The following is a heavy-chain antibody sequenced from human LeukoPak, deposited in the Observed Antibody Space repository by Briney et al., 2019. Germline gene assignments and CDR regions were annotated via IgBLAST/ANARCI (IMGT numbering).Heavy chain of an antibody. J-gene: IGHJ4*02. CDR3: ATLISGWSLY. V-gene: IGHV3-7*01. D-gene: IGHD6-19*01. CDR1: GFTFGTDW. CDR2: INQDGSAK. Sequence: GGSLRLSCEASGFTFGTDWMSWVRQARGKGLEWVANINQDGSAKNYVDSVKGRFTISRDNAKNSLYLQMNSLRAEDTAVYYCATLISGWSLYWGQGTLVTVSS.